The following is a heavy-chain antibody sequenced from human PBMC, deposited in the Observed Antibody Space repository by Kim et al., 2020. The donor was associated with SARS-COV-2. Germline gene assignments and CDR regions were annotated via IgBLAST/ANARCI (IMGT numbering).Heavy chain of an antibody. D-gene: IGHD6-19*01. CDR2: IYYSGST. CDR3: ARPGYSSGWYYFDY. V-gene: IGHV4-39*01. J-gene: IGHJ4*02. Sequence: SETLSLTCTVSGGSISSSSYYWGWIRQPPRKGLEWIGSIYYSGSTYYNPSLKSQVTISVDTSKNQFSLKLSSVTAADTAVYYCARPGYSSGWYYFDYWGQGTLVTVSS. CDR1: GGSISSSSYY.